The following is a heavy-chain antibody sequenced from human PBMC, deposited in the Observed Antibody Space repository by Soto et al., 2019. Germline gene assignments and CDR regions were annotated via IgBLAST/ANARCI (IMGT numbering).Heavy chain of an antibody. J-gene: IGHJ6*03. Sequence: ASVKVSCKASGYTFTSYAMNLVRQAPGQGLEWMGWINTNTGNPTYAQGFTGRFVFSLDTSVSTAYLQICSLKAEDTAVYYCARDLGDFWSGRIYYYYYMAVWDKGTTVPVPS. CDR1: GYTFTSYA. CDR3: ARDLGDFWSGRIYYYYYMAV. V-gene: IGHV7-4-1*01. CDR2: INTNTGNP. D-gene: IGHD3-3*01.